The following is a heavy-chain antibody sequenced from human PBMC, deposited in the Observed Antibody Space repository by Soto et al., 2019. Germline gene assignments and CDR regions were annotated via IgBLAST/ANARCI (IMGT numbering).Heavy chain of an antibody. J-gene: IGHJ4*02. V-gene: IGHV4-4*02. CDR1: GGSISSSNW. CDR2: IYHSGST. CDR3: ARGSIAARPGSERDYYFDY. D-gene: IGHD6-6*01. Sequence: QVQLQESGPGLVKPSGTLSLTCAVSGGSISSSNWWSWVRQPPGKGLEWIGEIYHSGSTNYNPSLKSRVTISVDKSKNQFSLKLSSVTAADTAVYYCARGSIAARPGSERDYYFDYWGQGTLVTVSS.